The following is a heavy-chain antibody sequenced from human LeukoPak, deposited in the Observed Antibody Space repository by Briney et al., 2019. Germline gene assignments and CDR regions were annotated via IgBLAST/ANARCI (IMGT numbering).Heavy chain of an antibody. V-gene: IGHV4-39*07. CDR3: ARAPIGTHFDY. Sequence: SETLSLTCTVSGGSISSSSYYWGWIRQPPGKGLEWIGSIYYSGSTYYNPSLKSRVTISVDTSKNQFSLKLSSVTAADTAVYYCARAPIGTHFDYWGQGTLVTVSS. D-gene: IGHD1-26*01. J-gene: IGHJ4*02. CDR2: IYYSGST. CDR1: GGSISSSSYY.